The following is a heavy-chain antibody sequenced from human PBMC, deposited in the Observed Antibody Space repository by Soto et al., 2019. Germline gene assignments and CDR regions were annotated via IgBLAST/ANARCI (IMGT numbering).Heavy chain of an antibody. CDR1: GGSFSGYY. CDR2: INHSGST. CDR3: AARPRGEAFDI. Sequence: SETLSLTCAVYGGSFSGYYWSWIRQPPGKGLEWIGEINHSGSTNYNPSLKSRVTISVDTSKNQFSLKLSSVTAADTAVYYCAARPRGEAFDIWRQATMVTVSS. D-gene: IGHD3-16*01. J-gene: IGHJ3*02. V-gene: IGHV4-34*01.